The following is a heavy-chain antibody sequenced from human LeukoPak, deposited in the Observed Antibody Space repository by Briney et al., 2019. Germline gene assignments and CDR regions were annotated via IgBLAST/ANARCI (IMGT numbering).Heavy chain of an antibody. J-gene: IGHJ4*02. V-gene: IGHV4-59*01. CDR1: GGSISSYY. CDR2: IYYSGST. Sequence: SETLSLTCTVSGGSISSYYWSWIRQPPGKGLEWIGDIYYSGSTNYNPSLKSRVTISVDTSKNQFSLKLSSVTAADTAVYYCARDFGDYYDSSGPLGVWGQGTLVTVSS. CDR3: ARDFGDYYDSSGPLGV. D-gene: IGHD3-22*01.